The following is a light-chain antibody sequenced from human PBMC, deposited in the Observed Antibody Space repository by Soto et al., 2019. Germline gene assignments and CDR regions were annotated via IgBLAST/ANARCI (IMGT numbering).Light chain of an antibody. V-gene: IGKV3-11*01. CDR1: QSVRSY. J-gene: IGKJ4*01. CDR2: DAL. Sequence: EIVLTQSPVTLSLSPGERATLSCRASQSVRSYLAWYQQKPGQAPRLLIYDALKRATGIPARFSGSGSGTDFTLTISSLEPEDFAVYYCQQRSNWPSTFGGGTKVEIK. CDR3: QQRSNWPST.